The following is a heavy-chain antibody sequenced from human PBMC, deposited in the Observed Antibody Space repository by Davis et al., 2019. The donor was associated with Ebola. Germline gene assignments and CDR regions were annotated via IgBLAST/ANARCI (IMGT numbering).Heavy chain of an antibody. J-gene: IGHJ6*02. CDR2: ISSNSSTI. Sequence: PGGSLRLSCPPSGFTFSSHSMNCVRQAPGKGLEWVSYISSNSSTIYYADSVKGRFTISRDNAKNSLYLQMNSLRDEDTAVYYCARDCTNGVCAIKGYYYYYGMDVWGQGTTVTVSS. D-gene: IGHD2-8*01. CDR3: ARDCTNGVCAIKGYYYYYGMDV. CDR1: GFTFSSHS. V-gene: IGHV3-48*02.